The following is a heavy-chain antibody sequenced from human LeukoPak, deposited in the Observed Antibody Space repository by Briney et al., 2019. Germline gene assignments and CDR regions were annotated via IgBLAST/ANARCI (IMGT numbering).Heavy chain of an antibody. D-gene: IGHD3-22*01. J-gene: IGHJ4*02. CDR3: AREFNGSSGYYLDYYFDY. CDR1: GGSISSSSYY. V-gene: IGHV4-39*07. CDR2: IYYSGST. Sequence: PSETLSLTCTVSGGSISSSSYYWGWIRQPPGKGLEWIGSIYYSGSTYYNPSLKSRVTISVDTSKNQFSLKLSSVTAADTAVYYCAREFNGSSGYYLDYYFDYWGQGTLVTVSS.